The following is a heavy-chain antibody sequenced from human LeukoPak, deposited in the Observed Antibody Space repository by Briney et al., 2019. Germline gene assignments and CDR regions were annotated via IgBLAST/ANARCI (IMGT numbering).Heavy chain of an antibody. Sequence: GGPLRLSCAASGFTFSSYWMHWVRQAPGEGLVWVSRINSDGSSTSYADSVEGRFTISRDNSKNTMYLQMNSLRAEDTAVYYCARGKWKIAASDAFDIWGQGTMVTVSS. CDR3: ARGKWKIAASDAFDI. J-gene: IGHJ3*02. D-gene: IGHD6-13*01. CDR1: GFTFSSYW. V-gene: IGHV3-74*01. CDR2: INSDGSST.